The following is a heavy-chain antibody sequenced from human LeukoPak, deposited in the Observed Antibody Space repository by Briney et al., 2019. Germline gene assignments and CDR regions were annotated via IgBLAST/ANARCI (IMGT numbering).Heavy chain of an antibody. D-gene: IGHD2-2*02. CDR2: IIPIFGTA. J-gene: IGHJ3*02. V-gene: IGHV1-69*13. CDR3: ARGIPPGDAFDI. CDR1: GYTFTGYY. Sequence: ASVKVSCKASGYTFTGYYMHWVRQAPGQGLEWMGGIIPIFGTANYAQKFQGRVTITADESTSTAYMELSSLRSDDTAVYYCARGIPPGDAFDIWGQGTMVTVSS.